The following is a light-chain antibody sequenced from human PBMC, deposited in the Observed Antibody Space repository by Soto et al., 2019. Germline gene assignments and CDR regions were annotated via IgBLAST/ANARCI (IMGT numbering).Light chain of an antibody. CDR2: AAS. Sequence: DIQMTQSPSSLSASVGDRVTITCRASQSIRTYLNWYQQKPGKAPNLLIYAASTLQSGVPSRFSGRGSGTDFTLTISSLQPEDFATYFCQQSFNTVMYTFGQGTKLEIK. CDR1: QSIRTY. V-gene: IGKV1-39*01. J-gene: IGKJ2*01. CDR3: QQSFNTVMYT.